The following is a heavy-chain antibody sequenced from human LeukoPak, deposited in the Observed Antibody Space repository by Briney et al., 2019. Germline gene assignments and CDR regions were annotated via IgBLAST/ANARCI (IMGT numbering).Heavy chain of an antibody. Sequence: GGSLRLSCVASGFTFTNYAMNWVRQAPGKGLEWVSTISGSGSPTFYADSVKGRFTISRDNSNNTLFLQMNSLRAEDTALYYCAKDTTLFRQLTRGGGFDFWGQGTMVAVSS. V-gene: IGHV3-23*01. D-gene: IGHD3-10*01. J-gene: IGHJ3*01. CDR1: GFTFTNYA. CDR2: ISGSGSPT. CDR3: AKDTTLFRQLTRGGGFDF.